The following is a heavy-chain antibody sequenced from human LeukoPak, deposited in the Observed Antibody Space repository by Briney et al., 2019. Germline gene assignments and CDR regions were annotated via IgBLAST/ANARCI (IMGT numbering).Heavy chain of an antibody. CDR3: ARGDSYYYDKGPPD. D-gene: IGHD3-22*01. Sequence: SVKVSCRGSGYTFTSYAISWVRQAPGQGLEWMGRIIPILGIANYAQKFHGRVTITADKSTSTAYMELSSLRSEDTAVYYCARGDSYYYDKGPPDWGQGTLVTVSS. CDR2: IIPILGIA. J-gene: IGHJ4*02. CDR1: GYTFTSYA. V-gene: IGHV1-69*04.